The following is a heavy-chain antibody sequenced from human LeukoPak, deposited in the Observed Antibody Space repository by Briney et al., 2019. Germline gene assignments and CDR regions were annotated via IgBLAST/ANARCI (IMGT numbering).Heavy chain of an antibody. Sequence: GASVTVSCTASGYTFTGYYMHWVRQAPGQGLEWMGWINPNSGGTNYAQKFQGRVTMTRDTSISTAYMELSRLRSDDTAVYYCARTPSIAATSLYYFDYWGQGTLVTVSS. D-gene: IGHD2-15*01. J-gene: IGHJ4*02. CDR2: INPNSGGT. V-gene: IGHV1-2*02. CDR1: GYTFTGYY. CDR3: ARTPSIAATSLYYFDY.